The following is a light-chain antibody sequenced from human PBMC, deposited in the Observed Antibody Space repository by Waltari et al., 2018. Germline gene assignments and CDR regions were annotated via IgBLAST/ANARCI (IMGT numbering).Light chain of an antibody. CDR1: QRVSSSS. J-gene: IGKJ3*01. Sequence: EIVLTQSPGTLSLFPGERVTLSGRASQRVSSSSLAWYQQKPGQAPRLLTDGASSRATGIPDRFSGSGSGTDFALTISRLEPEDFAVYYCQQYGSLPFIFGPGTKVDIK. V-gene: IGKV3-20*01. CDR2: GAS. CDR3: QQYGSLPFI.